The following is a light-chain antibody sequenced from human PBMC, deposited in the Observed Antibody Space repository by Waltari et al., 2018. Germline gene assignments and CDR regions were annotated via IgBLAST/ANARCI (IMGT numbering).Light chain of an antibody. CDR1: SSDIGTYDY. V-gene: IGLV2-14*03. Sequence: QFALTQPASVSGSPGQSITLSCTGTSSDIGTYDYVSWYQQHPGEAPKLILYDVSHRHSGVPNRFSGSKSDNTASLTISGLQAEDESDYYCSSFTTRSTWVFGGGTKLTVL. CDR2: DVS. J-gene: IGLJ3*02. CDR3: SSFTTRSTWV.